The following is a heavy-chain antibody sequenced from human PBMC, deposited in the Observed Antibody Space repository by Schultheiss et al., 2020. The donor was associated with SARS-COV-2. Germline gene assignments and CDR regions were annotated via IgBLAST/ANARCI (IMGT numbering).Heavy chain of an antibody. CDR3: ARVRYGDYGRYYFDY. J-gene: IGHJ4*02. CDR2: IYYSGST. V-gene: IGHV4-59*01. Sequence: SETLSLTCTVSGGSISSYYWSWIRQPPGKGLEWIGYIYYSGSTNYNPSLKSRVTISVDTSKNQFSLKLSSVTAADTAVYYCARVRYGDYGRYYFDYWGQGTLVTVSS. CDR1: GGSISSYY. D-gene: IGHD4-17*01.